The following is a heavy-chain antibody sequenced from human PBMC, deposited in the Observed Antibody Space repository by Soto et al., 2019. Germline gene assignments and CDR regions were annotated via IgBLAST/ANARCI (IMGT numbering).Heavy chain of an antibody. V-gene: IGHV3-23*01. Sequence: GGSLRLSCAASGFTFSTYAMSWVRQAPGKGLEWVSTISGNSYSTYYADSVKGRLNISRDNSKNTLYLQMNSLRAEDTALYYCAKDLTLYDYIWGGAFDIWGQGTMVTVSS. J-gene: IGHJ3*02. CDR1: GFTFSTYA. D-gene: IGHD3-16*01. CDR2: ISGNSYST. CDR3: AKDLTLYDYIWGGAFDI.